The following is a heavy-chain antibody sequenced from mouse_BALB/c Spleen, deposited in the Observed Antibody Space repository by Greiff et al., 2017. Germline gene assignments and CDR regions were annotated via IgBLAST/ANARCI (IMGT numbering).Heavy chain of an antibody. CDR2: INPYNDGT. CDR1: GYTFTSYV. V-gene: IGHV1-14*01. D-gene: IGHD2-1*01. CDR3: ARGHYGNHYYAMDY. J-gene: IGHJ4*01. Sequence: EVKLLESGPELVKPGASVKMSCKASGYTFTSYVMHWVKQKPGQGLEWIGYINPYNDGTKYNEKFKGKATLTSDKSSSTAYMELSSLTSEDSAVYYCARGHYGNHYYAMDYWGQGTSVTVSS.